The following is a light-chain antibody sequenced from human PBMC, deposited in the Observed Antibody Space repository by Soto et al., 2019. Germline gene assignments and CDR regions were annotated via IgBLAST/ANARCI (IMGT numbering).Light chain of an antibody. CDR1: SSDVGGYNY. V-gene: IGLV2-14*01. CDR2: EVS. J-gene: IGLJ1*01. Sequence: QSALTQPASVSGSPGXXIXXXXTGTSSDVGGYNYVSWYQQHPGKAPKLMIYEVSTRPSGISNRFSGSKSGNTASLTISGLQAEDEADYYCSSYTSSTTNYVFGIGTKVTVL. CDR3: SSYTSSTTNYV.